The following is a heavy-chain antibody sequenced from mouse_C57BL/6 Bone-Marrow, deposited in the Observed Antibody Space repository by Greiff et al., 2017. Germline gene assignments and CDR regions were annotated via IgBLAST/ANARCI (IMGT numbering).Heavy chain of an antibody. J-gene: IGHJ3*01. Sequence: EVNVVESGGGLVKPGGSLKLSCAASGFTFSSYAMSWVRQTPEKRLEWVATISDGGSYTYYPDNVKGRFTISRDNAKNNLYLQMSHLKSEDTAMYYCARDYDYLFAYWGQGTLVTVSA. CDR3: ARDYDYLFAY. CDR1: GFTFSSYA. CDR2: ISDGGSYT. D-gene: IGHD2-4*01. V-gene: IGHV5-4*01.